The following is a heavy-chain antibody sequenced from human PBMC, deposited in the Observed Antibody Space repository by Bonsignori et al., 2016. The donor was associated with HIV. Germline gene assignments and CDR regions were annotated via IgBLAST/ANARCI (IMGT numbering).Heavy chain of an antibody. D-gene: IGHD3-3*01. V-gene: IGHV3-48*03. CDR3: ARSSITIFGVVIIRELLSSPNWYFDL. Sequence: WIRQPPGKGLEWVSYISSSGSTIYYADSVKGRFTISRDNAKNSLYLQMNSLRAEDTAVYYCARSSITIFGVVIIRELLSSPNWYFDLWGRGTLVTVSS. CDR2: ISSSGSTI. J-gene: IGHJ2*01.